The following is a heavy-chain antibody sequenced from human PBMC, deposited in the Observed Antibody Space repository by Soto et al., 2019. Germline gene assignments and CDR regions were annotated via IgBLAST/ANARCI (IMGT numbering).Heavy chain of an antibody. CDR2: SNAGNGNT. D-gene: IGHD3-22*01. J-gene: IGHJ4*02. Sequence: ASVKVSCKASGYNFTSYAMHWVRQAPGPRLEGMRCSNAGNGNTKYSQKFQGRVTITRDTSASTAYMELSSLRSADTAVYYCARDPVYDSSGYPDYWGQGTLVTVSS. V-gene: IGHV1-3*01. CDR3: ARDPVYDSSGYPDY. CDR1: GYNFTSYA.